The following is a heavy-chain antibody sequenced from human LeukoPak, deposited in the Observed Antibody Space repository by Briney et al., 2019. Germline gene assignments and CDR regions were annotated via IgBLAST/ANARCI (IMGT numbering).Heavy chain of an antibody. Sequence: PSETLSLTCTVSGGSISSYYWSWIRQPAGKGLEWVGRIYTRRSTNYNPSLKSRVTMSVDTSKNQFSLKLSSVTAADTAVYYCARGPDSRKAGYWGPGTLVTVSS. D-gene: IGHD1-14*01. CDR1: GGSISSYY. J-gene: IGHJ4*02. V-gene: IGHV4-4*07. CDR3: ARGPDSRKAGY. CDR2: IYTRRST.